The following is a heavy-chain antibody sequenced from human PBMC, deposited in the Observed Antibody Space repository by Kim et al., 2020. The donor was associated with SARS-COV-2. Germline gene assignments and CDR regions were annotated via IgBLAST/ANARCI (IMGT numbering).Heavy chain of an antibody. CDR3: ATGSPAVGSSWRPPYYYYGMDV. Sequence: ASVKVSCKVSGYTLTELSMHWVRQAPGKGLEWMGGFDPEDGETIYAQKFQGRVTMTEDTSTDTAYMELSSLRSEDTAVYYCATGSPAVGSSWRPPYYYYGMDVWGQGTTVTVSS. J-gene: IGHJ6*02. D-gene: IGHD6-13*01. CDR1: GYTLTELS. V-gene: IGHV1-24*01. CDR2: FDPEDGET.